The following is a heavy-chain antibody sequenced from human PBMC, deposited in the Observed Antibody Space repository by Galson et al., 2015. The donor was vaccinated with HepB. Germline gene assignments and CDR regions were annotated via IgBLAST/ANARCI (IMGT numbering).Heavy chain of an antibody. D-gene: IGHD2-8*01. CDR1: GFTFSNYA. Sequence: SLRLSCAASGFTFSNYAMTWVRRAPGKGLEWLSAISDSGDSTYYADSVKGRLTISRDNSKNTLHLQLNSLRAEDTAVYYCAKMVYASAFVTGCDYWGQGALVTVSS. CDR3: AKMVYASAFVTGCDY. V-gene: IGHV3-23*01. J-gene: IGHJ4*02. CDR2: ISDSGDST.